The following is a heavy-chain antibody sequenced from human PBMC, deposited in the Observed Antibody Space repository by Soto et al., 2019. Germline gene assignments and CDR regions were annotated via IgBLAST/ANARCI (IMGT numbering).Heavy chain of an antibody. Sequence: EGQLLQSGGDLVQPGGSLRLSCAGSGLTLRSYAMTWIRQTPEKGLEWVSTITGRSAVPSYADSVNGRFTVSRDNSKNTLYMQMNSLRPDDTAIYYCAKGGPFTGGFDPWGQGTLVTVSA. V-gene: IGHV3-23*01. CDR2: ITGRSAVP. D-gene: IGHD3-16*01. J-gene: IGHJ5*02. CDR1: GLTLRSYA. CDR3: AKGGPFTGGFDP.